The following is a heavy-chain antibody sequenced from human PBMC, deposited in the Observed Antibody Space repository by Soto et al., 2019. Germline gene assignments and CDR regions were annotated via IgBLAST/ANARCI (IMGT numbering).Heavy chain of an antibody. V-gene: IGHV4-39*01. CDR2: IYYSGST. D-gene: IGHD2-15*01. CDR3: ARRRGNRPYYYYYGMDV. J-gene: IGHJ6*02. Sequence: SGGSISSSSYYWGWIRQPPGKGLEWIGSIYYSGSTYYNPSLMSRVTISVDTSKNQFSLKLSSVTAADTAVYYCARRRGNRPYYYYYGMDVWGQGTTVTVSS. CDR1: GGSISSSSYY.